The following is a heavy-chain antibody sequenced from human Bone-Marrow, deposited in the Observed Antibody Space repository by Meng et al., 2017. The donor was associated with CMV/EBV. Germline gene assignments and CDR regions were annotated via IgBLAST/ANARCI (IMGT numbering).Heavy chain of an antibody. Sequence: ASVKVSCKVSGYTLTELSMHWVRQAPGKGLEWMGRFDPEDGETIYAQKFQGRVTMTEDTSTDTAYMELSSLRSEDTAVYYCATDGIPVHSSGWPGGFDYWGQGTLVTVSS. CDR2: FDPEDGET. CDR3: ATDGIPVHSSGWPGGFDY. J-gene: IGHJ4*02. CDR1: GYTLTELS. V-gene: IGHV1-24*01. D-gene: IGHD6-19*01.